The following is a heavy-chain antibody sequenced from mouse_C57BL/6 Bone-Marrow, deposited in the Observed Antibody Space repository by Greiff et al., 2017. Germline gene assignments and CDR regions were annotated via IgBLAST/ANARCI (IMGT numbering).Heavy chain of an antibody. CDR2: ISPRSGNT. CDR1: GYTFTSYG. J-gene: IGHJ3*01. V-gene: IGHV1-81*01. CDR3: ANITTVEAY. Sequence: VQLQQSGAELARPGASVKLSCKASGYTFTSYGISWVKQRTGQGLEWIGEISPRSGNTYYNEKFKGNATLTADKSYSTAYMELRSLTSEDSAVYFCANITTVEAYWGQGTLVTVSA. D-gene: IGHD1-1*01.